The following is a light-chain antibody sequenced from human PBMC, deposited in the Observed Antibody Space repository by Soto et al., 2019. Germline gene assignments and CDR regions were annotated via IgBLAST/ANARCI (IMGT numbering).Light chain of an antibody. Sequence: EIVLTQSPGTLSLSPGERATLSCRASQTVSSSYLAWYQQKPGQAPRLLIYGASTRATGIPGRFSGSASGTDFTLTISRLEPEDFATYYCQQSFSTPQTFGGGTRVEIK. CDR2: GAS. V-gene: IGKV3-20*01. CDR1: QTVSSSY. J-gene: IGKJ4*01. CDR3: QQSFSTPQT.